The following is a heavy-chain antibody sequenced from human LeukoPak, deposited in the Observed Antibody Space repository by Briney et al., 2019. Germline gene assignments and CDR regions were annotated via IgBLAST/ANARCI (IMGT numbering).Heavy chain of an antibody. CDR3: APYSSVQGWFDP. J-gene: IGHJ5*02. Sequence: SETLSLTCIVSGGSISSSTSCWGWIRQPPGKGLEWIGSMHYSGTTYFNPSLKSRVTISVDTSKNQFSLRLASVTAADSAVYYCAPYSSVQGWFDPWGQGTLVTVSS. CDR1: GGSISSSTSC. CDR2: MHYSGTT. V-gene: IGHV4-39*01. D-gene: IGHD3-22*01.